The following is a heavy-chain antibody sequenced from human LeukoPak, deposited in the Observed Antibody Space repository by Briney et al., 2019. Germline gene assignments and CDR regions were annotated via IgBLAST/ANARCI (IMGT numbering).Heavy chain of an antibody. D-gene: IGHD6-13*01. Sequence: PGGSLRLSCSASGFTFSSYAMSWVRQAPGKGLEWVSAISGSGGSTYYADSVKGRFTISRDNSKNTLYLQMNSLRAEDTAVYYCAKGVEIRSSWYGYYAFDIWGQGTMVTVSS. V-gene: IGHV3-23*01. CDR2: ISGSGGST. CDR3: AKGVEIRSSWYGYYAFDI. CDR1: GFTFSSYA. J-gene: IGHJ3*02.